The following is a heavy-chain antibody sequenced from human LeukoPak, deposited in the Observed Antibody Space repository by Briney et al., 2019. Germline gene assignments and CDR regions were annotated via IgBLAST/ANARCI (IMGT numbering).Heavy chain of an antibody. Sequence: GGSLRLSCAAAGFTFSSYAMSWVRQAPGEGLEWVSAISGSGGSTYYADSVKGRFTISRDNSKNTLYLQMNSLRAEDTAVYYCAKGDIVAPFDYWGQGTLVTVSS. CDR2: ISGSGGST. V-gene: IGHV3-23*01. CDR3: AKGDIVAPFDY. D-gene: IGHD5-12*01. J-gene: IGHJ4*02. CDR1: GFTFSSYA.